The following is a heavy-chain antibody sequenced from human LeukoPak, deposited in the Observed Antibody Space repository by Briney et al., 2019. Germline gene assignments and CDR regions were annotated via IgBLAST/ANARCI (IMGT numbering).Heavy chain of an antibody. CDR3: AREDSSPVAVGYYFDY. CDR1: GFTFSSYS. D-gene: IGHD6-13*01. V-gene: IGHV3-21*01. CDR2: NSSSSSYI. J-gene: IGHJ4*02. Sequence: PGGSLRLSCAASGFTFSSYSMNWVRQAPGKGLEWVSSNSSSSSYIYYADSVKGRFTISRDNAKNSLYLQMNSLRAEDTAVYYCAREDSSPVAVGYYFDYWGQGTLVTVSS.